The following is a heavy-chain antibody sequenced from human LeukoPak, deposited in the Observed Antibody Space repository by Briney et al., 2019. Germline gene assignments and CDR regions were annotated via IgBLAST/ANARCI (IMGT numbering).Heavy chain of an antibody. CDR1: GFTFSTYW. CDR3: AKGGDH. CDR2: IKPDGSDM. Sequence: GGSLRLSCAASGFTFSTYWMNWVRQAPGKGLEWVANIKPDGSDMYYVDSVKGRFTVSRDNARNSLYLQMNSLRAEDTAVYYCAKGGDHWGQGTLVTVSP. J-gene: IGHJ4*02. D-gene: IGHD3-16*01. V-gene: IGHV3-7*01.